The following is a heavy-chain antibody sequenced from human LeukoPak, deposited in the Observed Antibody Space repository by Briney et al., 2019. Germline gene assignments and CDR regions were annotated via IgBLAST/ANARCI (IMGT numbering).Heavy chain of an antibody. J-gene: IGHJ4*02. CDR2: ITAYNGNT. CDR3: ARGEGGGYNLDY. V-gene: IGHV1-18*01. Sequence: ASVKVSCTASGYTFTSYDINWVRQATGQGLEWMGCITAYNGNTKYAQKLQGRVTMTTDTSTNTAYMELRSLRSDDTAVFYCARGEGGGYNLDYWGQGTLVTVSS. CDR1: GYTFTSYD. D-gene: IGHD5-24*01.